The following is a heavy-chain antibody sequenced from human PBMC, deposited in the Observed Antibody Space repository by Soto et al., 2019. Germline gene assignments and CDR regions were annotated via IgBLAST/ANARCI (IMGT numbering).Heavy chain of an antibody. CDR1: GFTFSSYE. Sequence: GGSLRLSCAASGFTFSSYEMTLVRQAPGKGLECVSDIGKSGSKIYNADSVKGRFTISRDNARNSLYLQMNSLRGEDTAVYYCARIRRTFDSYGLDVWGQGTTVTVSS. J-gene: IGHJ6*02. V-gene: IGHV3-48*03. D-gene: IGHD3-3*01. CDR2: IGKSGSKI. CDR3: ARIRRTFDSYGLDV.